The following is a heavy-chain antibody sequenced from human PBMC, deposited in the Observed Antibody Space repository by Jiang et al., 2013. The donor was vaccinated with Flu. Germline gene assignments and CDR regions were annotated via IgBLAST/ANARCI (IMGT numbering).Heavy chain of an antibody. CDR1: GYSISSGYY. Sequence: LLKPSETLSLTCTVSGYSISSGYYWGWIRQPPGKGLEWIGSIYHSGSTYYNPSLKSRVTISVDTSKNQFSLKLSSVTAADTAVYYCARALKAAGNKPQTDYWGQGTLVTVSS. D-gene: IGHD6-13*01. V-gene: IGHV4-38-2*02. CDR3: ARALKAAGNKPQTDY. CDR2: IYHSGST. J-gene: IGHJ4*02.